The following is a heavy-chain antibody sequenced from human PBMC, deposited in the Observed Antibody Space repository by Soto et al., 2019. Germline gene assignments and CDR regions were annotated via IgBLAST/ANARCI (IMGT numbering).Heavy chain of an antibody. D-gene: IGHD2-2*01. CDR1: GFTFSSSE. J-gene: IGHJ3*01. Sequence: EVQLVESGGGLVQPGGSVRLSCVASGFTFSSSEMYWVRQAPGKGLEWVSYIHPAGQPIFFADSVKGRFTISRDNAKKSVYLQMNSLRAEDTAVYYCARRGSTWGQGTMVTVSS. CDR2: IHPAGQPI. V-gene: IGHV3-48*03. CDR3: ARRGST.